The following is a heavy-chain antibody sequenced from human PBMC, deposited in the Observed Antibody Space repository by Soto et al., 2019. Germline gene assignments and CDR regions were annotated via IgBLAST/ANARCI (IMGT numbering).Heavy chain of an antibody. D-gene: IGHD2-2*01. CDR2: ISGSGDST. Sequence: EVLLLESGGGLVQPGGSLRLSCAASGFTLSSYDMSWVRQAPGNGLEWVSAISGSGDSTYYADSVKGRFTISRDTSKNTLYLQMNSLRAEDTAVYYCAKPSLGYCSGTSCTGDFVDHWGQGTLVTVSS. V-gene: IGHV3-23*01. J-gene: IGHJ4*02. CDR1: GFTLSSYD. CDR3: AKPSLGYCSGTSCTGDFVDH.